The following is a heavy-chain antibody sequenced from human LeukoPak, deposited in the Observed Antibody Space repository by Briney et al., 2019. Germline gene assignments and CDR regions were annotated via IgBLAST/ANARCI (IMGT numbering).Heavy chain of an antibody. CDR3: ARFSGSYLKYFDY. J-gene: IGHJ4*02. CDR2: ISAYNGNT. V-gene: IGHV1-18*01. CDR1: GYTFTSYS. Sequence: GASVKVSCKASGYTFTSYSITWVRQAPGQGLVWMGWISAYNGNTNYAQKLQGRVTMTTDTSTSTAYMELRSLGSDDTAVYYCARFSGSYLKYFDYWGQGTLVTVSS. D-gene: IGHD1-26*01.